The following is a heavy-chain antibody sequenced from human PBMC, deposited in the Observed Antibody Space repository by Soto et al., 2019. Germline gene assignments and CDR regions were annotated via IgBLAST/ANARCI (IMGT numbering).Heavy chain of an antibody. CDR3: ARGARGVQYQPLLTDY. Sequence: HPGGSLRLSCAASGFTFSSYSMNWVRQAPGKGLEWVSYISSSSSTIYYADSVKGRFTISRDNAKNSLYLQMNSLRDEDTAVYYCARGARGVQYQPLLTDYWGQGTLVTVSS. CDR1: GFTFSSYS. CDR2: ISSSSSTI. J-gene: IGHJ4*02. V-gene: IGHV3-48*02. D-gene: IGHD2-2*01.